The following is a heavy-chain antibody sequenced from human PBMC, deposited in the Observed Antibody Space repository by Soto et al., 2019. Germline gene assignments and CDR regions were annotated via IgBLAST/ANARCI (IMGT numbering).Heavy chain of an antibody. CDR1: GGSSSGVGYS. Sequence: PSRTLSLTCAVSGGSSSGVGYSWSWIRQPPVKGLEWIGYIYHSGSTCYNPSLKSLVTISVDRSKNQFSLKLSSVTAADTAVYYCARERAADYGMDVWGQGTTVTVSS. V-gene: IGHV4-30-2*01. D-gene: IGHD6-13*01. J-gene: IGHJ6*02. CDR3: ARERAADYGMDV. CDR2: IYHSGST.